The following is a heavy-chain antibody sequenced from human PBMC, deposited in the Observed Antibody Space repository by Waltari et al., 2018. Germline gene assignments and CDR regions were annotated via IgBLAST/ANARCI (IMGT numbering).Heavy chain of an antibody. D-gene: IGHD2-15*01. CDR2: ISSEGTT. V-gene: IGHV4-39*01. Sequence: QLQLQESGPGLMKSSETVSLTCSVSGGSLRASKYYWAWSRQPPGKGLEWIGSISSEGTTYYNWSLKSRVTISVDASENQFSLSMTSVTAADTAVYYCARRGDWLPLDAFDIWGQGTVVTVSS. CDR3: ARRGDWLPLDAFDI. CDR1: GGSLRASKYY. J-gene: IGHJ3*02.